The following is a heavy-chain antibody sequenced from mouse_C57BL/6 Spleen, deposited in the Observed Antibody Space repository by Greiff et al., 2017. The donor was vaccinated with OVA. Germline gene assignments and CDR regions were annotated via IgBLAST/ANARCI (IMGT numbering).Heavy chain of an antibody. V-gene: IGHV1-64*01. Sequence: VQLQQPGAELVKPGASVKLSCKASGYTFTSYWMHWVKQRPGQGLEWIGMIHPNSGSTNYNEKFKSKATQTVDKSSSTAYMQLSRLTSEDSAVYCCARQVYGSSFYYAMYYWGQGTSVTVSS. CDR2: IHPNSGST. D-gene: IGHD1-1*01. CDR3: ARQVYGSSFYYAMYY. J-gene: IGHJ4*01. CDR1: GYTFTSYW.